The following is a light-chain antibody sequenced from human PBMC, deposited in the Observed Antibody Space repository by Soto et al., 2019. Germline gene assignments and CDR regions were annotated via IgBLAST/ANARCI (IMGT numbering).Light chain of an antibody. Sequence: QSVLTQPASVSGSPGQSITISCTGTSSDVGNYNLVSWYQQHPGKAPKLMIYEGSRRPSGVSNRFSGSKSGNAASLTISGLPAEDEADYCCCSYASDSTYVFGSGTKLTVL. J-gene: IGLJ1*01. V-gene: IGLV2-23*01. CDR1: SSDVGNYNL. CDR3: CSYASDSTYV. CDR2: EGS.